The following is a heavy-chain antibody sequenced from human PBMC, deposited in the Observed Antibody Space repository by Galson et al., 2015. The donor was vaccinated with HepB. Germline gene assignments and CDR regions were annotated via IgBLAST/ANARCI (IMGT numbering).Heavy chain of an antibody. CDR2: ISKSGDNT. CDR1: GFTFDSYA. D-gene: IGHD3-22*01. Sequence: SLRLSCAVSGFTFDSYAMSWVRQAPGRGLEWVSGISKSGDNTYYADSVKGRFTISRDNSKNTLYLQMNSLRVEDTAVYYCVKDSRRVVMIVGVVTPVYWGQGTLVTVSS. J-gene: IGHJ4*02. CDR3: VKDSRRVVMIVGVVTPVY. V-gene: IGHV3-23*01.